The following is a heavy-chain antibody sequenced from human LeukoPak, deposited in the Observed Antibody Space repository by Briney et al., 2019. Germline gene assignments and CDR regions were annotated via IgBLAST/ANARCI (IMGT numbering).Heavy chain of an antibody. CDR3: ARDYLYAFDY. J-gene: IGHJ4*02. CDR1: GVRLSSYI. CDR2: ITYCEHPI. D-gene: IGHD2-2*01. V-gene: IGHV3-48*01. Sequence: GGPLTLPRSASGVRLSSYIMKCARPPTERGLVEVSYITYCEHPIHYTESVKGRFTISRENAKNALYLQMNSLRAEDMAVYFSARDYLYAFDYWGQGTLLSVSS.